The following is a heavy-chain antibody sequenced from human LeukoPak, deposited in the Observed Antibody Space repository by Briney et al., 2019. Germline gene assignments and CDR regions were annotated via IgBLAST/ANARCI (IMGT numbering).Heavy chain of an antibody. CDR3: ARGRVVVTPYFDY. J-gene: IGHJ4*02. V-gene: IGHV4-34*01. Sequence: SETLSLTCAVYGGSFSGYYWSWIRQPPGKGLEWIGEINHSGSTNYNPSLKSRVTISVDTSKNQFSLKLSSVTAADTAVYYCARGRVVVTPYFDYWGQGTLVTVSS. CDR1: GGSFSGYY. CDR2: INHSGST. D-gene: IGHD3-22*01.